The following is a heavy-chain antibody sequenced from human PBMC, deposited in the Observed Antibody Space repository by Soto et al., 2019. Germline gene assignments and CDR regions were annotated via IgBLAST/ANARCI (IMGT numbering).Heavy chain of an antibody. CDR3: ARIYCSGGSCYRGYFDY. CDR1: GGTFSSYT. Sequence: SVKVSCKASGGTFSSYTISWVRQAPGQGLEWMGRIIPILGIANYAQKFQGRVTITADKSTSTAYMELSSLRSEDTAVYYCARIYCSGGSCYRGYFDYWGQGTLVTVSS. CDR2: IIPILGIA. J-gene: IGHJ4*02. D-gene: IGHD2-15*01. V-gene: IGHV1-69*02.